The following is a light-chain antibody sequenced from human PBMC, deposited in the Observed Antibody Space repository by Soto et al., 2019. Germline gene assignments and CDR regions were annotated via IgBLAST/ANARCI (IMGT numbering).Light chain of an antibody. CDR2: GAS. CDR1: QNINNN. Sequence: IVVTQSPLTLSVSPGERATLYCRASQNINNNLAWYQQKPGQAPRLLIYGASTRATGISARFSGGGSGTEFTLSISSLQSEDFAVYYCQQYNNWPPSITFGQRTRPEI. V-gene: IGKV3-15*01. CDR3: QQYNNWPPSIT. J-gene: IGKJ5*01.